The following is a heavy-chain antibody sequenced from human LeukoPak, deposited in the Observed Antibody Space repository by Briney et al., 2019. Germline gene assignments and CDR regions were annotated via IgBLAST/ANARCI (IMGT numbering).Heavy chain of an antibody. CDR2: VSGSGGST. V-gene: IGHV3-23*01. CDR1: GFTVSSNY. CDR3: AKDSDYGGYAYMDV. Sequence: GGSLRLSCAASGFTVSSNYMSWVRQAPGKGLEWVSAVSGSGGSTNYADSVKGRFTISRDNSKNTLHLQMNSLRAEDTAAYYCAKDSDYGGYAYMDVWGKGTTVTVSS. D-gene: IGHD4-23*01. J-gene: IGHJ6*03.